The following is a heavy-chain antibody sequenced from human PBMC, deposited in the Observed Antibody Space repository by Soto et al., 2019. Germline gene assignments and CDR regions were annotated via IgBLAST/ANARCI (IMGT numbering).Heavy chain of an antibody. CDR1: GYTFTSYD. D-gene: IGHD6-19*01. CDR2: MNPNSGNT. V-gene: IGHV1-8*01. Sequence: QVQLVQSGAEVKKPGASVKVSCKASGYTFTSYDINWVRQATGQGLEWMGWMNPNSGNTGYAQKFQGRVNMTRNTSISTAYMELSRLRSEDTAVYYCAGGLNGSGGFSYYYYYMDVWGKGTTVTVSS. CDR3: AGGLNGSGGFSYYYYYMDV. J-gene: IGHJ6*03.